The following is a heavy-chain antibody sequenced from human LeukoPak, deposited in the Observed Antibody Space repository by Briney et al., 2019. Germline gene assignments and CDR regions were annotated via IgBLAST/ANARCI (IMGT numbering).Heavy chain of an antibody. CDR3: AKDLDSSGYYLSPIDY. Sequence: GGSLRLSCVASGFTFNSYAMNWVRQAPGKGLEWVAVISFDESHEYYADSVKGRFTVSRDNSKNTLYLQMNSLRAEDTAVYYCAKDLDSSGYYLSPIDYWGQGTLVTVSS. CDR2: ISFDESHE. J-gene: IGHJ4*02. V-gene: IGHV3-30*04. CDR1: GFTFNSYA. D-gene: IGHD3-22*01.